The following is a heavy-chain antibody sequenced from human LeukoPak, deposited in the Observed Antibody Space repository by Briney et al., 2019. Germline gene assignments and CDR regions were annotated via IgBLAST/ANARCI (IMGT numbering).Heavy chain of an antibody. CDR1: GYTFTSYD. V-gene: IGHV1-18*01. D-gene: IGHD2-2*01. J-gene: IGHJ4*02. CDR2: ISAYNGNT. Sequence: ASVKVSCKASGYTFTSYDINWVRQAPGQGLEWMGWISAYNGNTNYAQKLQGRVTMTTDTSTSTAYMELRSLRSDDTAVYYCARTRYCSSTSCSVGYYWGQGTLVTVSS. CDR3: ARTRYCSSTSCSVGYY.